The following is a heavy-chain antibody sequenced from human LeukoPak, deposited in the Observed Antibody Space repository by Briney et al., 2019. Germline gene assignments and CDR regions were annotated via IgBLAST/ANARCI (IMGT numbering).Heavy chain of an antibody. J-gene: IGHJ4*02. D-gene: IGHD6-19*01. CDR1: GFAFSSQA. Sequence: PGGSLRLSCAASGFAFSSQAMGWVRQAPGKGLEWVSVISDSGSITYYADSVKGRFTISRDNPKNTLFLQMNSLRAEDTAVYYCAKDARRTSGWYFFDYWGQGTLVTVSS. V-gene: IGHV3-23*01. CDR3: AKDARRTSGWYFFDY. CDR2: ISDSGSIT.